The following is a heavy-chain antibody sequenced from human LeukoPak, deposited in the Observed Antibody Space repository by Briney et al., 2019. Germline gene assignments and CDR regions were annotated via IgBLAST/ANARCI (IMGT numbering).Heavy chain of an antibody. V-gene: IGHV3-66*04. CDR1: GFTVSSNY. D-gene: IGHD3-22*01. CDR3: ARPYYYDSSGSDY. CDR2: IYSGGST. Sequence: GGSPRLSCAASGFTVSSNYMSWVRQAPGKGLEWVSVIYSGGSTYYADSVKGRFTISRDNSKNTLYLQMNSLRAEDTAVYYCARPYYYDSSGSDYWGQGTLVTVSS. J-gene: IGHJ4*02.